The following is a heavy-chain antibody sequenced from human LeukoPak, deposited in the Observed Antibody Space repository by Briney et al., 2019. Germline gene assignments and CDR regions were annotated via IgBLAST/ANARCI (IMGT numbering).Heavy chain of an antibody. CDR1: GFTFSNHA. CDR2: IGISADT. D-gene: IGHD1-26*01. J-gene: IGHJ4*02. Sequence: GGSLRLSCVDSGFTFSNHAMHWVRQPPGKGLEWVSAIGISADTFYVGSVKGRFTISRENGENSLYLQMNNLGVEDTAIYYCARQNSPHGNFDYWGQGTLVAVSS. V-gene: IGHV3-13*01. CDR3: ARQNSPHGNFDY.